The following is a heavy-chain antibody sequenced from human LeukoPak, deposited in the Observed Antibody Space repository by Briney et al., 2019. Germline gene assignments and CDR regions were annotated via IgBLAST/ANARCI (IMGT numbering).Heavy chain of an antibody. CDR3: AREGGWFGEPYTAAFDP. CDR2: ISAYNGNT. Sequence: ASVKVSCKASGYTFTSYGISWVRQAPGQGLEWMGWISAYNGNTNYAQKLQGRVTMTTDTSTSTAYMELRSLRSDDTAVYYCAREGGWFGEPYTAAFDPWGQGTLVTVSS. J-gene: IGHJ5*02. V-gene: IGHV1-18*01. D-gene: IGHD3-10*01. CDR1: GYTFTSYG.